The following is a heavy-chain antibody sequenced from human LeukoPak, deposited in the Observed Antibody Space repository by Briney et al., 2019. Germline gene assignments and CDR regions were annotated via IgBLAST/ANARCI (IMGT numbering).Heavy chain of an antibody. J-gene: IGHJ6*03. CDR1: GGTFSSYA. D-gene: IGHD3-22*01. V-gene: IGHV1-69*05. CDR3: ARVNYCDSYYYYMDV. CDR2: IIPIFGTA. Sequence: GASVKVSCKASGGTFSSYAISWVRQAPGQGLEWMGRIIPIFGTANYAQKFQGRVTITTDESTSTAYMELSSLRSEDTAVYYCARVNYCDSYYYYMDVWGKGTTVTVSS.